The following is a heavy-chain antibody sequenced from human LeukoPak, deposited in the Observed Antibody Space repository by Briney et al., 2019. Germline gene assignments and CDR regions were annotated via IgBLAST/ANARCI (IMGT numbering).Heavy chain of an antibody. CDR2: IYYSGST. CDR3: ARVARRGYSGYDLDY. J-gene: IGHJ4*02. CDR1: GGSISSYY. Sequence: PSETLSLTCTVSGGSISSYYWSWIRQPPGKGLEWIGYIYYSGSTNYNPSLKSRVTISVDTSKNQFSLKLSSVTAADTAVYYCARVARRGYSGYDLDYWGQGTLVTVSS. D-gene: IGHD5-12*01. V-gene: IGHV4-59*01.